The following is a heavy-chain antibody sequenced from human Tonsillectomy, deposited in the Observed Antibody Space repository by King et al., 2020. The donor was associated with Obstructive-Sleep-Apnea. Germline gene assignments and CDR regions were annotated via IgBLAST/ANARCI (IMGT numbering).Heavy chain of an antibody. CDR2: IYYSGST. D-gene: IGHD5-24*01. Sequence: VQLQESGPGLVKPSETLSLTCTVSGGSVSSGSYYWSWIRQPPGKGLEWIGYIYYSGSTNYNPSLKSRVTISVDTSKNQFSLKLSSVTAADTAVYYCATRRDGYNFFSYYYYGMDVWGQGTTVTVSS. CDR1: GGSVSSGSYY. J-gene: IGHJ6*02. V-gene: IGHV4-61*01. CDR3: ATRRDGYNFFSYYYYGMDV.